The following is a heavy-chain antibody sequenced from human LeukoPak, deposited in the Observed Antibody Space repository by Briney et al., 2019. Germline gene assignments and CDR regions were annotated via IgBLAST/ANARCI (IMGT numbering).Heavy chain of an antibody. CDR3: AKDYGISGTGGAWLDP. J-gene: IGHJ5*02. D-gene: IGHD1-20*01. V-gene: IGHV3-30*02. CDR1: GFTFRSYG. CDR2: IRYDGSSI. Sequence: GGSLRLSCVASGFTFRSYGMHWVRQATGKGLQWVSFIRYDGSSIYYEDSVKGRFTISRDNSKNTLYLQMNSLRFEDTAVYYCAKDYGISGTGGAWLDPWGRGTLVTVSS.